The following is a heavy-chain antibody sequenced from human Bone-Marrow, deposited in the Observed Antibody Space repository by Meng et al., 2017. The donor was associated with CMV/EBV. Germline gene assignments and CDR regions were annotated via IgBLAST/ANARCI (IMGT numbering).Heavy chain of an antibody. CDR3: TRSKSGRFPAGDAFDI. J-gene: IGHJ3*02. Sequence: GESLKISCLASGFTFSTYDMYWVRQASGKGLEWVSAIGTLSDTFYPDSVEGRFTISRDNAKNSLYLQMNSLRAGDTAIYYCTRSKSGRFPAGDAFDIWGHGTTVTVSS. D-gene: IGHD1-26*01. V-gene: IGHV3-13*01. CDR1: GFTFSTYD. CDR2: IGTLSDT.